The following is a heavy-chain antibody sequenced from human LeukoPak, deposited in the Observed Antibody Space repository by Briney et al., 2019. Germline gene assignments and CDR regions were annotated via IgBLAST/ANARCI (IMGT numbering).Heavy chain of an antibody. CDR2: MNPNSGNT. CDR3: ARASGSGRNWFDP. D-gene: IGHD3-10*01. Sequence: ASVKVSCKASGYTLTSYDINWVRQATGQGLEWIGWMNPNSGNTGYAQKFQGRVTMTRSTSTSTAYMELSSLRSEDTAVYYCARASGSGRNWFDPWGQGTLVTVSS. CDR1: GYTLTSYD. V-gene: IGHV1-8*01. J-gene: IGHJ5*02.